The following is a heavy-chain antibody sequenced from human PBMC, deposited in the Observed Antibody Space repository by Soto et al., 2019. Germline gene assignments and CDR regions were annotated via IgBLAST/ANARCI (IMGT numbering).Heavy chain of an antibody. J-gene: IGHJ5*02. Sequence: GESLKISCKGSGYSFTSYWIGWVRQMPGKGLEWRGIIYPGDSDTRYSPSFQGQVTISADKSISTAYLQWSSLKASDTAMYYCARRDYYGSGSYYNKVWFDPWGQGTLVTVSS. CDR1: GYSFTSYW. CDR2: IYPGDSDT. D-gene: IGHD3-10*01. V-gene: IGHV5-51*01. CDR3: ARRDYYGSGSYYNKVWFDP.